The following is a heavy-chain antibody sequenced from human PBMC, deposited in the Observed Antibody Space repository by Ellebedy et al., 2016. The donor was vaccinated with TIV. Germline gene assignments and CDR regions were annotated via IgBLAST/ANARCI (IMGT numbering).Heavy chain of an antibody. V-gene: IGHV4-4*02. CDR1: GGSISSSNW. Sequence: GSLRLXCAVSGGSISSSNWWSWVRQPPGKGLEWIGEIYHSGSTNYNPSLKSRVTISVDTSKNQFSLKLSSVTAADTAVYYCARETGPGGYYFDYWGQGTLVTVSS. CDR2: IYHSGST. D-gene: IGHD3-16*01. CDR3: ARETGPGGYYFDY. J-gene: IGHJ4*02.